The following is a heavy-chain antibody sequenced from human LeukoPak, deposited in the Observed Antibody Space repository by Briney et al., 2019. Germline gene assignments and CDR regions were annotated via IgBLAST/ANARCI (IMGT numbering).Heavy chain of an antibody. D-gene: IGHD2-2*01. CDR3: ARANFLYCSSTSCLSDY. Sequence: ASVKVSCNASGYTFTDYYVHWVRLAPGQGRELMGWSNPNSGGTNYVQKFQGWVTMTRDTSINTAYMELSRLTSDDTAVYYCARANFLYCSSTSCLSDYWGQGTLVTVSS. CDR1: GYTFTDYY. V-gene: IGHV1-2*04. J-gene: IGHJ4*02. CDR2: SNPNSGGT.